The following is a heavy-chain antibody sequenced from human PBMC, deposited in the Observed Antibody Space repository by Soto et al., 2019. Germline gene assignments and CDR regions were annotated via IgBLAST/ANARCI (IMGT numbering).Heavy chain of an antibody. CDR3: ARALRIAAAGNDAFDI. D-gene: IGHD6-13*01. Sequence: GGSLRLSCAASGFTFSSYWMHWVRQAPGKGLVWVSRINSDGSSTSYADSVKGRFTITRDNAKNTLYLQMNSLRAEDTAVYYCARALRIAAAGNDAFDIWGQGTMVTVSS. J-gene: IGHJ3*02. V-gene: IGHV3-74*01. CDR2: INSDGSST. CDR1: GFTFSSYW.